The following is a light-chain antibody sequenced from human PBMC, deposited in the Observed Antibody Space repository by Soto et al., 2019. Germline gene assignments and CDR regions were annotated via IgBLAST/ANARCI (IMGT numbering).Light chain of an antibody. Sequence: QSALTQPASVSGSPGQSITISCTGTSSDVGAYNYVSWYQQHPGKAPKLMIYDVSNRPSGVSNRFSGSKSGNTASLTISGLQAEDDAVYYCCSHSASIHWVFGGGTKLTVL. V-gene: IGLV2-14*01. J-gene: IGLJ3*02. CDR1: SSDVGAYNY. CDR3: CSHSASIHWV. CDR2: DVS.